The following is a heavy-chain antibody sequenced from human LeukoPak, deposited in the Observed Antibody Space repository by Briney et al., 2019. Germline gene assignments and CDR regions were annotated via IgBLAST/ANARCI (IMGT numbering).Heavy chain of an antibody. CDR2: INHSGST. J-gene: IGHJ4*02. Sequence: SETLSLTCAVYGGSFSGYYWSWIRQPPGKGLEWIGEINHSGSTNYNPSLKSRVTISVDTSKNQFSLKLSSVTAADTAVYYCAREGVGGSYLGFDYWGQGTLVTASS. V-gene: IGHV4-34*01. CDR3: AREGVGGSYLGFDY. CDR1: GGSFSGYY. D-gene: IGHD1-26*01.